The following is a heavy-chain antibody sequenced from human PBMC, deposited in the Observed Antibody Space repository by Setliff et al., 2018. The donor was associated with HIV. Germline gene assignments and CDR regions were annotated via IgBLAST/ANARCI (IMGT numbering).Heavy chain of an antibody. CDR2: ISPSASTI. V-gene: IGHV3-48*03. CDR3: ARWGLPYGIDA. CDR1: RFLFSDYE. D-gene: IGHD3-16*01. Sequence: GSLRLSCAASRFLFSDYELNWVRQAPGKGLEWVSYISPSASTIYYADSVKGRFTISRDNAKNSLYLQMDSLRAEDTAVYYCARWGLPYGIDAWGQGTLVTVS. J-gene: IGHJ4*02.